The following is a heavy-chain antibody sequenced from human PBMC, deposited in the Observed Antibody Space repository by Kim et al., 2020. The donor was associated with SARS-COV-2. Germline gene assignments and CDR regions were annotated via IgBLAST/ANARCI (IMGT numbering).Heavy chain of an antibody. J-gene: IGHJ6*02. CDR3: ARYVGTTFHYGMDV. D-gene: IGHD1-7*01. V-gene: IGHV7-4-1*02. Sequence: YAQGFTGRFVFSLDTSVSTAYLQISSLKAEDTAVYYCARYVGTTFHYGMDVWGQGTTVTVSS.